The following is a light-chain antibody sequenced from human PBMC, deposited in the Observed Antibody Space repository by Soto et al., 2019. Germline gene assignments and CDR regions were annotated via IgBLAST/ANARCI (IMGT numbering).Light chain of an antibody. CDR3: QQYGSSLFT. J-gene: IGKJ3*01. CDR1: ERIPSGF. CDR2: GTS. V-gene: IGKV3-20*01. Sequence: EIVLTQSPGTLSLSPGERATLSCRASERIPSGFLAWYQQKHGQAPRVLIYGTSIRASGVPERFSGGGSGTDFTLTITRLEPEDFAVYYCQQYGSSLFTFGPGTKVDFK.